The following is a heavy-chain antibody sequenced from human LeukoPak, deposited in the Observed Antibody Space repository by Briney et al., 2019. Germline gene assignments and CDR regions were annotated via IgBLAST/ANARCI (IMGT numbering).Heavy chain of an antibody. CDR2: ISTGSSTI. Sequence: GGSLRLPCAASGFTFSSYSMNWVRQAPGKGLEWVSYISTGSSTIYYADSVKGRFTISRGNAKNSLYLQMNSLRDEDTAVYYCARLPLSYCGGDCCFGWGQGTLVTVSS. D-gene: IGHD2-21*01. CDR3: ARLPLSYCGGDCCFG. J-gene: IGHJ4*02. V-gene: IGHV3-48*02. CDR1: GFTFSSYS.